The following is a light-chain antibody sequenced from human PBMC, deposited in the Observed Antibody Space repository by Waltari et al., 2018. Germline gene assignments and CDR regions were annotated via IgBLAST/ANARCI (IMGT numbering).Light chain of an antibody. Sequence: QSALTQPASVSGSPGQSITISCTGTSSDVGGYNSVCWYQQYPGKPPKLMFYDVSSGPSGVSNRFSVSKSGNTASLTISGLQAEDEADYYCASYTSSSTWVFGGGTKLTVL. V-gene: IGLV2-14*01. CDR1: SSDVGGYNS. CDR3: ASYTSSSTWV. CDR2: DVS. J-gene: IGLJ3*02.